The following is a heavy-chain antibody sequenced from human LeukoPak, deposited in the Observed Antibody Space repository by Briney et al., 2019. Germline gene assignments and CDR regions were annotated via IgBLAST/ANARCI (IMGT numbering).Heavy chain of an antibody. Sequence: GGSLRLSCAGSGFTFNNYSMSWVRQAPEKGLEWVSGFAMIDDIIHYVDSVKGRFTISRDNSKNMLYLQMNSLRAEDTAVYYCAKGFHSGSFNELDYWGQGTLVTVSS. CDR3: AKGFHSGSFNELDY. D-gene: IGHD1-26*01. J-gene: IGHJ4*02. CDR1: GFTFNNYS. CDR2: FAMIDDII. V-gene: IGHV3-23*05.